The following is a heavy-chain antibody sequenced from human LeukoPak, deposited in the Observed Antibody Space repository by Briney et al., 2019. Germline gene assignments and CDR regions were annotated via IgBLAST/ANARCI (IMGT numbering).Heavy chain of an antibody. CDR3: ASDYGGNPDAFDI. CDR1: GGSISSSSYY. J-gene: IGHJ3*02. Sequence: PSETLSLTCTVSGGSISSSSYYWGWIRQPPGKGLEWIGSIYYSGSTYYNPSLKSRVTISVDTSKNQFSLKLSSVTAADTAVYYCASDYGGNPDAFDIWGQGTMVTVSS. CDR2: IYYSGST. D-gene: IGHD4-23*01. V-gene: IGHV4-39*01.